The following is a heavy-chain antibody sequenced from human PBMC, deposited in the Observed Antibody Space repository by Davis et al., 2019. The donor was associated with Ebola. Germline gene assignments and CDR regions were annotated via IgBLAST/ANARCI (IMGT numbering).Heavy chain of an antibody. V-gene: IGHV1-69*13. Sequence: SVKVSCKASGGTFSSYAISWVRQAPGQGLEWMGGIIPIFGTANYAQKFQGRVTITADESTSTAYMELSSLRSEDTAVYYCARDWLPSSSSILSDYWGQGTLVTVSS. CDR1: GGTFSSYA. CDR3: ARDWLPSSSSILSDY. D-gene: IGHD6-6*01. J-gene: IGHJ4*02. CDR2: IIPIFGTA.